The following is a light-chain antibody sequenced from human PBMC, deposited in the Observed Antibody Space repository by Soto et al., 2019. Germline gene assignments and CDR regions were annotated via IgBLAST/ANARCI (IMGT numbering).Light chain of an antibody. CDR2: TAS. J-gene: IGKJ1*01. CDR3: QQLDSYPRT. CDR1: QGIGIY. V-gene: IGKV1-9*01. Sequence: IQLTQSPSSLSASVGDRVTITCRASQGIGIYLAWYQQKPGTAPKLLIYTASTLQSGVPSRFSGSGSGTDFTLTISSLQPEDFATYYCQQLDSYPRTFGQGTKVEIK.